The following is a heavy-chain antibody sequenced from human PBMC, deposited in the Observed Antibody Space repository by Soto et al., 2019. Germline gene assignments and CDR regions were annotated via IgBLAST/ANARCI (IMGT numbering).Heavy chain of an antibody. CDR2: IHDSGST. D-gene: IGHD3-22*01. V-gene: IGHV4-39*07. CDR3: ASGSVTMTNWFDP. Sequence: SETLSLTCTVSGGTIRSSNYYWAWIRQPPGKGLEWIGEIHDSGSTNYNPSLKSRLIISVDTSRNQFSLKLSSVTAADTAVYYCASGSVTMTNWFDPWGQGTLVTVSS. J-gene: IGHJ5*02. CDR1: GGTIRSSNYY.